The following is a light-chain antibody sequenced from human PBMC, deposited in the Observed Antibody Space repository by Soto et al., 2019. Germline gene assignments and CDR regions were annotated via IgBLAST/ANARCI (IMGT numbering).Light chain of an antibody. J-gene: IGKJ4*01. CDR2: GAS. CDR1: QSVSSN. CDR3: QQYNNWPPLT. Sequence: EIVMTQSPATLSVSPGERATLSCRASQSVSSNLAWYQQKPGQAPRLLIYGASTRDTGIPARFSGSGSGTEFPLTISSLQSEDFSVYYCQQYNNWPPLTFGGGTKVEIK. V-gene: IGKV3-15*01.